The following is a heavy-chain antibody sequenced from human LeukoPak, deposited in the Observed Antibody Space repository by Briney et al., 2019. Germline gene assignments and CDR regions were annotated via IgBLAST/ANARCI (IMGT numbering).Heavy chain of an antibody. V-gene: IGHV1-18*01. Sequence: GASVKVSCKASGYTFTSYGISWVRQAPGQGLEWMGWISAYNGNTNYAQKLQGRVTMTTDTSTSTAYMELRSLRSDDTAVYYCARDWMSGDFWSGQTRFDPWGQGTLVTVSS. D-gene: IGHD3-3*01. CDR1: GYTFTSYG. CDR3: ARDWMSGDFWSGQTRFDP. J-gene: IGHJ5*02. CDR2: ISAYNGNT.